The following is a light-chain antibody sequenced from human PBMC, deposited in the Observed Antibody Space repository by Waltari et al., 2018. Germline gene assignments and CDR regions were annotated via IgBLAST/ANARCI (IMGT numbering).Light chain of an antibody. V-gene: IGLV2-14*03. CDR3: SSYTRSSTWV. J-gene: IGLJ3*02. CDR2: DVS. CDR1: SSDVGGYNY. Sequence: QSALTQPASVSGSPGQSITISCTGTSSDVGGYNYVSWYQQHPGNAPKRTIYDVSNRHAAVFDRFSGSKSGNTASLSISGLRAEDEADYYCSSYTRSSTWVFGGGTKLTVL.